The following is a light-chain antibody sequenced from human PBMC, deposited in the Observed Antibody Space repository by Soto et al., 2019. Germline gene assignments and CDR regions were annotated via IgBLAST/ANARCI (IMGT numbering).Light chain of an antibody. Sequence: EIVMTQSPATLSVSPGERVTLSCRASQSVSSSLGWYQHKPGQAPRLLIYGTSTRATGIPARFSGSGSGTEVTPTISRLQSEDFAVYYYQQYNNSPLTFGQGTRLEI. J-gene: IGKJ5*01. V-gene: IGKV3-15*01. CDR3: QQYNNSPLT. CDR2: GTS. CDR1: QSVSSS.